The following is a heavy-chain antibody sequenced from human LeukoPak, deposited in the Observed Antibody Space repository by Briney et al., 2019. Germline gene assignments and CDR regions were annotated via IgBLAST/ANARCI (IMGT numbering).Heavy chain of an antibody. D-gene: IGHD3-22*01. V-gene: IGHV3-21*01. CDR2: ISSSSSYI. CDR1: GFTFSSYS. Sequence: PGGSLRLSCAASGFTFSSYSMNWVRQAPGKGLEWVSSISSSSSYIYYADSVKGRFTISRDNAKNSLYLQMNSLRAEDTAVYFCAREKGYYYQDFGYWGQGTLVTVSS. J-gene: IGHJ4*02. CDR3: AREKGYYYQDFGY.